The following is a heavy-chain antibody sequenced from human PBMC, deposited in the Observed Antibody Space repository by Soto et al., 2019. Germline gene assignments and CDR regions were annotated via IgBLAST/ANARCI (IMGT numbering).Heavy chain of an antibody. CDR1: GFTFSSYA. CDR2: ISGSGGST. D-gene: IGHD2-21*01. J-gene: IGHJ5*02. V-gene: IGHV3-23*01. CDR3: ATDLWAPDINWFDP. Sequence: EVQLLESGGGLVQPGGSLRLSCAASGFTFSSYAMNWVRQAPAKGPEWVSAISGSGGSTYYADSVKGRFTISRDNSKNTRYLQMDSLIAEDTALYYCATDLWAPDINWFDPWGQGTLVTVSS.